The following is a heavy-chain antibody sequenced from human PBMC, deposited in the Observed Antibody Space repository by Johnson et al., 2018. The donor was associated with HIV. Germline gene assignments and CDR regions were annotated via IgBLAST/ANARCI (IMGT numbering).Heavy chain of an antibody. CDR2: ISYDGSNK. V-gene: IGHV3-30*04. CDR3: ARDPSTHYSRLAGDFGAFDI. Sequence: QVQLVESGGGVVQPGRSLRLSCAASGFTFSSYAMHWVRQAPGKGLEWVAVISYDGSNKYYADSVKGRFTISRDNSKNTLYLQMNSLRAEDTAVYYCARDPSTHYSRLAGDFGAFDIWGQGTLVFVSS. J-gene: IGHJ3*02. D-gene: IGHD2-21*01. CDR1: GFTFSSYA.